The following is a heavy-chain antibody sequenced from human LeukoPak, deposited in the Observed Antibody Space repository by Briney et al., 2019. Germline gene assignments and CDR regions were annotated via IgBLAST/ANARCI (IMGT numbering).Heavy chain of an antibody. V-gene: IGHV4-61*02. J-gene: IGHJ6*03. Sequence: PSETLSLTCTVSGGSISSGSYYWSWIRQPAGKGLEWIGRIYTSGSTNYNPSLKSRVTISVDTSKNQFSLKLSSVTAADTAVYYCARDGVRYGDYDPFYYYYYMDVWGKGTTVTISS. D-gene: IGHD4-17*01. CDR2: IYTSGST. CDR3: ARDGVRYGDYDPFYYYYYMDV. CDR1: GGSISSGSYY.